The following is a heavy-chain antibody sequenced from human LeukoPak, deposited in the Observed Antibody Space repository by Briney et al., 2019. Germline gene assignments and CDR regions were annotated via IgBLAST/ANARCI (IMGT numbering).Heavy chain of an antibody. Sequence: SSETLSLTCAVYGGSFSGYYWSWIRQPPGKGLEWIGEINHSGSTNYNPPLKSRVTISVDTSKNQFSLKLSSVTAADTAVYYCARKGFRYYYYYMDVWGKGTTVTVSS. V-gene: IGHV4-34*01. D-gene: IGHD3-10*01. J-gene: IGHJ6*03. CDR1: GGSFSGYY. CDR2: INHSGST. CDR3: ARKGFRYYYYYMDV.